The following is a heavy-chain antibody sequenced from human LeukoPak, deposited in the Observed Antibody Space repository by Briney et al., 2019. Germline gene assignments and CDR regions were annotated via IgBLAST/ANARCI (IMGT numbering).Heavy chain of an antibody. CDR3: AREGAYTYGYGYDYYYMDV. CDR1: GYSISRGYY. CDR2: FYHSGST. J-gene: IGHJ6*03. Sequence: RPSETPSLTCTVSGYSISRGYYWGWIRQPPGKGLDWIGGFYHSGSTYYNPSLKSRVTISIHPSKNQFSLRLSSVPAADTAVYYCAREGAYTYGYGYDYYYMDVWGKGTTVTISS. D-gene: IGHD5-18*01. V-gene: IGHV4-38-2*02.